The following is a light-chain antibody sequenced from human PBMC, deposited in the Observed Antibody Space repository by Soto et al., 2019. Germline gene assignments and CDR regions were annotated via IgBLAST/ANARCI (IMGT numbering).Light chain of an antibody. CDR2: LAS. Sequence: EIVLTQSPATLSSFPGDRVTLSCRASQAVNTRLAWYQHRPGQAPRLLIYLASNRAAGVPARFSGSGSGTEFTLTISSLQPDDFATYYCQQYNSYSFGQGTKVDI. V-gene: IGKV3D-15*01. CDR1: QAVNTR. J-gene: IGKJ1*01. CDR3: QQYNSYS.